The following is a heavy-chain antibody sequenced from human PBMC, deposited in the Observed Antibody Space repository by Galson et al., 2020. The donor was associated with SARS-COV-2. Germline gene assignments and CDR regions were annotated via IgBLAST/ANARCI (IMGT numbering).Heavy chain of an antibody. CDR1: GFSLNTSGVS. CDR2: IYWDDDK. Sequence: SGPTLVKPTQTLTLTCTFSGFSLNTSGVSVGWIRQPPGKALEWLALIYWDDDKRYSPSLKNRVAITKDTSKNQVVLTVTNIDPVDKATYYCAQRPRGTEYGAWFDPWGQGTLVTVSS. V-gene: IGHV2-5*02. D-gene: IGHD3-16*01. CDR3: AQRPRGTEYGAWFDP. J-gene: IGHJ5*01.